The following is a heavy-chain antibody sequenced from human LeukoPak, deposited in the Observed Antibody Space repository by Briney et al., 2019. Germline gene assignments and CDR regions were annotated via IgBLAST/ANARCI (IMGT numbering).Heavy chain of an antibody. CDR1: GGSISNYY. D-gene: IGHD3-10*01. Sequence: SETLSLTCTVSGGSISNYYWSWIRQPPGKGLEWIGYIYYSGSTNYNPSLKSRVTISVDTSKNQFSLKLSSVTAADTAVYYCARAAESYYYGRGRYRPYFDYWGQGTLVTVSS. V-gene: IGHV4-59*01. CDR2: IYYSGST. J-gene: IGHJ4*02. CDR3: ARAAESYYYGRGRYRPYFDY.